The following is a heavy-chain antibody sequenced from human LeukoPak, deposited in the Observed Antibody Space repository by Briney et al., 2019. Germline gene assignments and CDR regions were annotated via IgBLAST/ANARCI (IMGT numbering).Heavy chain of an antibody. CDR3: AREEQPIAALGRGALDY. D-gene: IGHD6-13*01. V-gene: IGHV1-46*01. J-gene: IGHJ4*02. CDR2: INLSSGTA. Sequence: GASVKVSCKASGDTFTSYFMHWVRQAPGQGLEWMGIINLSSGTATYTQKFQGRVTMTRDTSTGTVYMELSSLSSEDTAMYYCAREEQPIAALGRGALDYWGQGTLVTVSS. CDR1: GDTFTSYF.